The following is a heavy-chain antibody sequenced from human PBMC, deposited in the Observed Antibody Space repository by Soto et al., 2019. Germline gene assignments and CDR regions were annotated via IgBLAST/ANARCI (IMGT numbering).Heavy chain of an antibody. V-gene: IGHV3-7*01. Sequence: GGSLRLSCAASGFTFSSYWMSWVRQAPGKGLEWVANIKQDGSEKYYVDSVKGRFTISRDNAKNSLYLQMNSLRAEDTAVYYCARHRRYYYDSSGHGVFDYWGQGTLVTV. J-gene: IGHJ4*02. CDR3: ARHRRYYYDSSGHGVFDY. CDR2: IKQDGSEK. CDR1: GFTFSSYW. D-gene: IGHD3-22*01.